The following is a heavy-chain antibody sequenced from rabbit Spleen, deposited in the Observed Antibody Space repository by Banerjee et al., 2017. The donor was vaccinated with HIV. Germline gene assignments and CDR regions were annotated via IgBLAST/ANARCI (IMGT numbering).Heavy chain of an antibody. V-gene: IGHV1S40*01. CDR3: ARDSGSSFSTYGMDL. D-gene: IGHD8-1*01. Sequence: QSLEESGGDLVKPGASLTLTCTASGVSFSSSSYMCWVRQAPGKGLEWIACIDTGDGNTYYASWAKGRFTISKTSSTTVTLQMTSLTAADTATYFCARDSGSSFSTYGMDLWGQGTLVTVS. CDR2: IDTGDGNT. CDR1: GVSFSSSSY. J-gene: IGHJ6*01.